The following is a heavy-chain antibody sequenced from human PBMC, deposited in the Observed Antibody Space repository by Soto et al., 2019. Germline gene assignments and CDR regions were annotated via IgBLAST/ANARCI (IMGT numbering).Heavy chain of an antibody. CDR2: ISSTSGTV. V-gene: IGHV3-48*02. CDR3: ARTRPTYCVGDCNEVSAFDI. CDR1: GFTFSSYS. Sequence: QLVESGGGLEQPGGSLRLSCAVSGFTFSSYSMNWVRQAPGKGLEWISYISSTSGTVYYAGSVKGRFTISRDNANNSLYLQMDSLRDEDTAVYYCARTRPTYCVGDCNEVSAFDIWGQGTGVTVSS. J-gene: IGHJ3*02. D-gene: IGHD2-21*02.